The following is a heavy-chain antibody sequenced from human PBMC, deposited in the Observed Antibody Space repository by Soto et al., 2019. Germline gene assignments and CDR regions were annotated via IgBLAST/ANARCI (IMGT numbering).Heavy chain of an antibody. CDR2: IWYDGSNK. D-gene: IGHD6-19*01. CDR1: GFTFSSYA. CDR3: ARAQYSSGPNLPD. V-gene: IGHV3-33*08. Sequence: SLRLSCAASGFTFSSYAMGWVRQAPGKGLEWVAVIWYDGSNKYYADSVKGRFTISRDNSKNTLYLQMNSLRAEDTAVYYCARAQYSSGPNLPDWGQGTLVTVSS. J-gene: IGHJ4*02.